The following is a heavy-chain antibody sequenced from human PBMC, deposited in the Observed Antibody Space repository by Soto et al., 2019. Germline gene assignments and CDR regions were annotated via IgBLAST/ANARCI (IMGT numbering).Heavy chain of an antibody. J-gene: IGHJ6*02. CDR3: ARVRFGEWGYAMDV. V-gene: IGHV3-11*01. D-gene: IGHD3-10*01. CDR2: ISSSGSSI. CDR1: GLTFSDCY. Sequence: QVQLVESGGGLVKPGGSLRLSCAASGLTFSDCYMNWIRQAPGKGLEWVSYISSSGSSINYAGSVKGRFTISRGNAKNSLYLQMISLRAEDTAMYYCARVRFGEWGYAMDVWGQGTTVTVSS.